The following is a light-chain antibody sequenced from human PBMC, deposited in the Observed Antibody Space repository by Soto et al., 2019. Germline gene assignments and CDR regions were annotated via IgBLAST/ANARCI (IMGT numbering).Light chain of an antibody. CDR3: QQRSDWSST. Sequence: EIVLTQSPATLSLSPGERATLSCRASQSVGNDLVWYHHKPGQAPRLLIYSASNRATGIPARFIGSGSGTDFSLIISSLEHADFAVYYCQQRSDWSSTFGGGTKVEIK. CDR2: SAS. V-gene: IGKV3-11*01. CDR1: QSVGND. J-gene: IGKJ4*01.